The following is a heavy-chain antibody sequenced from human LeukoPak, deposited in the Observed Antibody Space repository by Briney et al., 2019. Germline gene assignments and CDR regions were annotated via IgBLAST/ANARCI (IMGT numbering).Heavy chain of an antibody. J-gene: IGHJ4*02. CDR2: ISGSGGST. CDR3: AKNYYDSSGYSSEDN. V-gene: IGHV3-23*01. CDR1: GFTFSSYA. Sequence: GGSLRLSCAASGFTFSSYAMSWVRQAPGKGLEWVSAISGSGGSTYYADSVKGRFTISRDNSKNTLYLQMNSLRAEDTAVYYCAKNYYDSSGYSSEDNWGQGTLVTVSS. D-gene: IGHD3-22*01.